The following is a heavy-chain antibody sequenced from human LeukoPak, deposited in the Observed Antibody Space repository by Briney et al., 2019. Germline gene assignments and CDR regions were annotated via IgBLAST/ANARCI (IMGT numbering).Heavy chain of an antibody. D-gene: IGHD3-10*01. Sequence: SETLSLTCTVSGGSVNYYFWSWIRQPPGKGLGWIGYIHSSGRTNYNPSLKSRVTISVDTSKNQFSLKLSSVTAADTAVYSCARGRYDKGDYWGQGTLVTVSS. CDR3: ARGRYDKGDY. CDR1: GGSVNYYF. V-gene: IGHV4-59*02. J-gene: IGHJ4*02. CDR2: IHSSGRT.